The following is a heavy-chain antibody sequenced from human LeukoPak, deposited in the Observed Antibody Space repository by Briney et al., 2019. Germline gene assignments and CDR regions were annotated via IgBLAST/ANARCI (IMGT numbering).Heavy chain of an antibody. CDR3: AREAGYYDSSGYLDFDY. CDR2: IIPIFGTA. D-gene: IGHD3-22*01. CDR1: GGTFSSYA. Sequence: SVKVSCKASGGTFSSYAISWVRQAPGQGLEWMGRIIPIFGTANYAQKFQGRVTITADKSTSTAYMELSSLRSEDTAVYYCAREAGYYDSSGYLDFDYWGQGTLVSVSS. V-gene: IGHV1-69*06. J-gene: IGHJ4*02.